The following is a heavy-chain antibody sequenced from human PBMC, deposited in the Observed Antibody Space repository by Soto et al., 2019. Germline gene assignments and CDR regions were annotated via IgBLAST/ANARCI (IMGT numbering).Heavy chain of an antibody. Sequence: PSQTLSLTCAISGDSVSSNSAAWNWIRQSPSRGLEWLGRTYYRSKWYNDYAVSVKSRITINPDTSKNQFSLQLNSVTPEDTAVYYCARGATVNDYYYYYMDVWGKGTTVTVSS. CDR3: ARGATVNDYYYYYMDV. D-gene: IGHD4-17*01. CDR2: TYYRSKWYN. CDR1: GDSVSSNSAA. V-gene: IGHV6-1*01. J-gene: IGHJ6*03.